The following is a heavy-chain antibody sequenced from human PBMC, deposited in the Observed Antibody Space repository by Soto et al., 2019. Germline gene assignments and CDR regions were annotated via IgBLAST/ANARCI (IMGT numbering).Heavy chain of an antibody. J-gene: IGHJ4*02. CDR3: ARDVLSKSHYDYIWGSSRTADFDY. D-gene: IGHD3-16*01. Sequence: ASVKVSCKASGYTFTSYGISWVRQAPGQGLEWMGWISAYNGNTNYAQKLQGRVTMTTDTSTSTAYMELRSLRSDDTAVYYCARDVLSKSHYDYIWGSSRTADFDYWGQGTLVTVSS. CDR2: ISAYNGNT. V-gene: IGHV1-18*01. CDR1: GYTFTSYG.